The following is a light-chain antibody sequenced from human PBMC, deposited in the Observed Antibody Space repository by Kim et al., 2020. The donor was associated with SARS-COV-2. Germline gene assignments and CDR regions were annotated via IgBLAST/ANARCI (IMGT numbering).Light chain of an antibody. J-gene: IGKJ1*01. CDR3: MQSTRWPRT. CDR1: HSLAFTDGNTY. V-gene: IGKV2-30*01. Sequence: DVVMTQSPPSLPVTLGQPASFSCRSSHSLAFTDGNTYLSWFQQRPGQPPRLLIYRVSKRDSGVPYRFSGRGSGTDFTLQISRLQPEDVGIYFCMQSTRWPRTFGQGTKVDIK. CDR2: RVS.